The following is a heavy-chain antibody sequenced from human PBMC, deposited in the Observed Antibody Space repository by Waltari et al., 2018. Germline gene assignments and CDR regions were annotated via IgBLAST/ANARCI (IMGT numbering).Heavy chain of an antibody. D-gene: IGHD3-3*01. CDR1: GFTFSGHW. Sequence: DVHLVESGGGLVQPGGSLRLSCAASGFTFSGHWMSWVRQAPGKGLQYVASIKQDASEKYYLDSVKGRFTISRDNAENSLSLQMNSLRAEDTAIYYCARYDLRTPWDGMDVWGQGTTVTVSS. CDR3: ARYDLRTPWDGMDV. CDR2: IKQDASEK. V-gene: IGHV3-7*03. J-gene: IGHJ6*02.